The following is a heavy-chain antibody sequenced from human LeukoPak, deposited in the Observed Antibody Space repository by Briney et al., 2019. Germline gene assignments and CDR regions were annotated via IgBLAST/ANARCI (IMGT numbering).Heavy chain of an antibody. CDR3: AEDQAAAEVWGFDY. CDR1: GFTFSSYA. CDR2: ISGSGGST. Sequence: QPGGSLRLSCAASGFTFSSYAMSWVRQAPGKGLEWVSAISGSGGSTYYADSVKGRFTISRDNSKNTLYLQMNSPRAEDTAVYYCAEDQAAAEVWGFDYWGQGTLVTVSS. J-gene: IGHJ4*02. V-gene: IGHV3-23*01. D-gene: IGHD6-13*01.